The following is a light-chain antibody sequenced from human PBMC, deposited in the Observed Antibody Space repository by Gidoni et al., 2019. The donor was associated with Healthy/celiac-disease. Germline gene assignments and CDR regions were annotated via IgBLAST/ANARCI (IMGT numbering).Light chain of an antibody. CDR1: QSISSW. CDR3: QQYNSYSCT. V-gene: IGKV1-5*03. J-gene: IGKJ2*02. CDR2: KAS. Sequence: DIQMTQSPSTLSASVEDRVTITCRASQSISSWLSWYQQKPGKAPKLLIYKASSLESGVPSRFSGSGSGTEFTLTISSLQPDDFATYYCQQYNSYSCTFGQGTKLEIK.